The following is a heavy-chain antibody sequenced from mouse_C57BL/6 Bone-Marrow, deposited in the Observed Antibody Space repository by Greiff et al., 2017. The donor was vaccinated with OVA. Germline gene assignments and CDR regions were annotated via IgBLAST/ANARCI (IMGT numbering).Heavy chain of an antibody. CDR2: INPNNGGT. CDR3: ARRGSYYGSSYGWDFGV. J-gene: IGHJ1*03. V-gene: IGHV1-18*01. Sequence: EVQLQQSGPELVKPGASVKLPCKASGYTFTDYNMDWVKQSPGKSLEWIGDINPNNGGTIYNQKFKGKATLTVDKSSSTAYMELRSLTSEDTAVYYCARRGSYYGSSYGWDFGVWGTAATVTV. CDR1: GYTFTDYN. D-gene: IGHD1-1*01.